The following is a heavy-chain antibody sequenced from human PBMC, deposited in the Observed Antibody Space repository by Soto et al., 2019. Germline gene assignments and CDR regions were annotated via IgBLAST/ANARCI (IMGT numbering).Heavy chain of an antibody. Sequence: GGSLRLSCAASGFTFSSYGMHWVRQAPGKGLEWVAVISYDGSNKYYADSVKGRFTISRDNSKKTLYLQMNSLRAEDTAVYYCAKDLRNIVVVPAAPASIGGGYYYYGMDVWGQGTTVTVSS. CDR2: ISYDGSNK. D-gene: IGHD2-2*01. J-gene: IGHJ6*02. CDR3: AKDLRNIVVVPAAPASIGGGYYYYGMDV. CDR1: GFTFSSYG. V-gene: IGHV3-30*18.